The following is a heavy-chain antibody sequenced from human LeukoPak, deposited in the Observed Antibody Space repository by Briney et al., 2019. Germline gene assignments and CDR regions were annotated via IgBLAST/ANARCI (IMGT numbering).Heavy chain of an antibody. J-gene: IGHJ6*03. CDR2: IIPIFGTA. CDR1: GGTFSSYA. D-gene: IGHD6-6*01. V-gene: IGHV1-69*13. CDR3: ARRGRAARPHYYYYYMDV. Sequence: ASVKVSCKASGGTFSSYAISWVRQAPGQGLEWLGGIIPIFGTANYAQKFQGRVTITADESTSTAYMELSSLRSEDTAVYYCARRGRAARPHYYYYYMDVWGKGTTVTVSS.